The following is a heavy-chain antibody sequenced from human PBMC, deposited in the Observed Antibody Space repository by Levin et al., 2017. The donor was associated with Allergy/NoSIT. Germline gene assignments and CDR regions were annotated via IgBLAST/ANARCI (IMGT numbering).Heavy chain of an antibody. D-gene: IGHD4-17*01. CDR2: IHYSGST. V-gene: IGHV4-59*01. J-gene: IGHJ4*02. CDR3: AREKGASRSLDY. Sequence: SETLSLTCTISGGSLSDYYWSWIRQPPGKGLEWIGYIHYSGSTNYNHNPSLRSRLTILVDTSKNQFSLNLISVTAADTAVYYCAREKGASRSLDYWGQGTLDTVSS. CDR1: GGSLSDYY.